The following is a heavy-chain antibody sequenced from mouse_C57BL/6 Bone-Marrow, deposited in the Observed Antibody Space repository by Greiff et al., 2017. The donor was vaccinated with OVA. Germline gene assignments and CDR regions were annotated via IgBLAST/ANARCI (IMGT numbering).Heavy chain of an antibody. D-gene: IGHD2-4*01. J-gene: IGHJ1*03. CDR3: ARRGNDYPTYWYFDV. CDR1: GFSLTSYG. CDR2: IWSGGST. V-gene: IGHV2-2*01. Sequence: QVHVKQSGPGLVQPSQSLSITCTVSGFSLTSYGVHWVRQSPGKGLEWLGVIWSGGSTDYNAAFISRLSISKDNSKSQVFFKMNSLQADDTAIYYCARRGNDYPTYWYFDVWGTGTTVTVSS.